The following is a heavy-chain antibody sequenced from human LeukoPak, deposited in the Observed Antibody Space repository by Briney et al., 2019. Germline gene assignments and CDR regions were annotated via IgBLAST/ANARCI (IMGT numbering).Heavy chain of an antibody. D-gene: IGHD6-25*01. CDR1: GYTFTSSD. J-gene: IGHJ5*02. CDR2: MNPNSGNT. V-gene: IGHV1-8*03. Sequence: GASVKVSCKASGYTFTSSDINWVRQATGQGLERMGWMNPNSGNTGYAQKFQGRVTITRNTSIGTAYMELSSLRSEDTAVYYCARSAATRGWFDPWGQGTLVTVSS. CDR3: ARSAATRGWFDP.